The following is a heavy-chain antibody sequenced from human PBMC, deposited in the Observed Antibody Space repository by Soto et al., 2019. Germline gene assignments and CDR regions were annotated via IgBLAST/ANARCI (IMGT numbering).Heavy chain of an antibody. Sequence: GESLKISCKGSGYSFTSYWIGWVRQMPGKGLEWMGIIYPGDSDTRYSPSFQGQVTISADKSISTAYLQWSSLKASDTAMYYCARRATKQTYYDFWSGTVNYFDYWGQGTLVTVSS. D-gene: IGHD3-3*01. J-gene: IGHJ4*02. V-gene: IGHV5-51*01. CDR3: ARRATKQTYYDFWSGTVNYFDY. CDR1: GYSFTSYW. CDR2: IYPGDSDT.